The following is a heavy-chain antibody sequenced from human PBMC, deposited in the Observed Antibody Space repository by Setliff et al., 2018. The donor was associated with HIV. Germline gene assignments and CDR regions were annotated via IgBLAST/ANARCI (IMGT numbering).Heavy chain of an antibody. J-gene: IGHJ4*01. CDR3: VRGALLAVFDFDH. CDR1: GYTFTTYS. Sequence: ASVKVSCKASGYTFTTYSLHWVRQAPGHSLEWVGWINVGKGDTKYSQELQDRVTITRDTSANTAYMELSSLRSDDTAVYFCVRGALLAVFDFDHWGHGTLVTVSS. D-gene: IGHD3-10*01. CDR2: INVGKGDT. V-gene: IGHV1-3*01.